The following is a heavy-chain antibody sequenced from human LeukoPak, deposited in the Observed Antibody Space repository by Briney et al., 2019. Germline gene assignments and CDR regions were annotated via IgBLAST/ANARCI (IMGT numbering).Heavy chain of an antibody. D-gene: IGHD2-15*01. CDR2: VNPNSGGT. Sequence: ASVKVSCKASGYTFTGYYIHWVRQAPGQGLEWMGWVNPNSGGTNYGQKFRGRVTMTRDTSITTAFMELSRLRSDDTALYFCAKGSITDILVVVAASAIDAFDIWGQGTMVTVSS. CDR3: AKGSITDILVVVAASAIDAFDI. CDR1: GYTFTGYY. J-gene: IGHJ3*02. V-gene: IGHV1-2*02.